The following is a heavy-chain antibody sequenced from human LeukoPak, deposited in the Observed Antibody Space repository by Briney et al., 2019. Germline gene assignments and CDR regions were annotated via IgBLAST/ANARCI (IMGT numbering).Heavy chain of an antibody. CDR1: GFTLSSYS. D-gene: IGHD6-6*01. CDR3: ARSEHSSSSFDY. J-gene: IGHJ4*02. Sequence: PGGSLRLSCAASGFTLSSYSMNWARQAPGKGLEWVSYISSSSTHIYYADSVKGRFTISRDNARNSLYLQMNSLRAEDTAIYYCARSEHSSSSFDYWGQGTLVTVSS. V-gene: IGHV3-21*01. CDR2: ISSSSTHI.